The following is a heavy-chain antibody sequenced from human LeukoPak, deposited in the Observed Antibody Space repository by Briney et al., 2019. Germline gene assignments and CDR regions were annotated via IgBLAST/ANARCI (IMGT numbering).Heavy chain of an antibody. V-gene: IGHV4-61*02. J-gene: IGHJ6*03. CDR3: ARERDIVVVPAAMGVSYYYYYMDV. Sequence: SQTLSLTCTVSGGSISSATYYWSWIRQPAGKGLEWIGRIYTSGSTNYNPSLKSRVTISVDTSKNQFSLKLSSVTAADTAVYYCARERDIVVVPAAMGVSYYYYYMDVWGKGTTVTISS. CDR2: IYTSGST. CDR1: GGSISSATYY. D-gene: IGHD2-2*01.